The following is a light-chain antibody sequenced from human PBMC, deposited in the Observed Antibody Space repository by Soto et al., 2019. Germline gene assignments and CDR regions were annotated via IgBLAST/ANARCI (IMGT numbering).Light chain of an antibody. CDR2: ANT. CDR1: SSNIGSNY. J-gene: IGLJ3*02. Sequence: QSVLTQPPSASGTPGQRVTISCSGSSSNIGSNYVYWYQQLPGTAPKLLIYANTNRPSGVPDRFSGSKSGTSASLAITGLQAEDEADYYCQSYDSSLSGSNWVFGGGTKLTVL. V-gene: IGLV1-40*01. CDR3: QSYDSSLSGSNWV.